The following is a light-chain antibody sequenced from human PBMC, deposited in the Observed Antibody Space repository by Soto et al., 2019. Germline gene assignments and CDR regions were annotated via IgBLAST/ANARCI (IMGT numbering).Light chain of an antibody. CDR3: SSYTSSSTYV. CDR2: DVS. V-gene: IGLV2-14*01. J-gene: IGLJ1*01. CDR1: SSDVGGYNY. Sequence: QSALTQPASVSGSPGQSITISCTGTSSDVGGYNYVSWYQQHPGTAPKLMVYDVSNRPSGVANRFSGSKSDNTASLTISGLQAEDEADYNCSSYTSSSTYVFRTGTKLIVL.